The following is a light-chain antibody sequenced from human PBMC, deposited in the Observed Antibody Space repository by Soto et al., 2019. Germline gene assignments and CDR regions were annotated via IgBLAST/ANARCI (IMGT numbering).Light chain of an antibody. CDR2: LDSDGSH. Sequence: QAVLTQSPSASASLGASVKLTCTLSSGHSSYATAWHQQQPEKGPRYLMKLDSDGSHTKGDAIPDRFSGSSSGAERYLTISSLQSEDEADYYCQTWGTGIHVVFGGGTKLTVL. J-gene: IGLJ2*01. CDR1: SGHSSYA. CDR3: QTWGTGIHVV. V-gene: IGLV4-69*01.